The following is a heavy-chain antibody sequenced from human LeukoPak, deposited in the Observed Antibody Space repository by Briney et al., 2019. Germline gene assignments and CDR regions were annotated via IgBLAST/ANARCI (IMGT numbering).Heavy chain of an antibody. D-gene: IGHD1/OR15-1a*01. CDR1: GGSISSGGYS. Sequence: SQTLSLTCAVSGGSISSGGYSWSWIRQPPGKGLEWIGYIYHSGSTYYNPSLESRVTISVDTSKNQFSLKLSSVTAADTAVYYCARGTWGLYWYFDLWGRGTLVTVSS. CDR3: ARGTWGLYWYFDL. J-gene: IGHJ2*01. V-gene: IGHV4-30-2*01. CDR2: IYHSGST.